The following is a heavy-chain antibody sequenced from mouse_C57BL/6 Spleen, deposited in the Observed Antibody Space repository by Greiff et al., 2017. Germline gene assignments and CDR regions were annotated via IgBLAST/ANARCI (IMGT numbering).Heavy chain of an antibody. CDR2: ISGGGGNT. J-gene: IGHJ4*01. D-gene: IGHD2-3*01. Sequence: EVQGVESGGGLVKPGGSLKLSCAASGFTFSSYTMSWVRQTPEKRLEWVATISGGGGNTYYPDSVKGRFTISRDNAKNTLYLQMSSLRSEEPALYYCARHPSDGYYHAMDYWGQGTSVTVSS. CDR1: GFTFSSYT. V-gene: IGHV5-9*01. CDR3: ARHPSDGYYHAMDY.